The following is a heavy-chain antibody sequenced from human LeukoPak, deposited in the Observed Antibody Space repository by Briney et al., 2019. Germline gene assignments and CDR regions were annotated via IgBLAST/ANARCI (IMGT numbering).Heavy chain of an antibody. Sequence: GASVRVSCKASGYTFTNYGVSWVRQAPGQGREWMGWISAYNGNTNYAQKLQGRVTMTRDTSTSTAYMELRSLRSDDTAVYYCARGLSQFGELSDASSYWGQGTLVNVSS. CDR2: ISAYNGNT. D-gene: IGHD3-10*01. J-gene: IGHJ4*02. V-gene: IGHV1-18*01. CDR1: GYTFTNYG. CDR3: ARGLSQFGELSDASSY.